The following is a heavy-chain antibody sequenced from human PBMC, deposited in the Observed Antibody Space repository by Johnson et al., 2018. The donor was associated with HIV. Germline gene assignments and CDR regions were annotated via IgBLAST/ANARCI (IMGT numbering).Heavy chain of an antibody. Sequence: MQLVESGGGLIQPGGSLRLSCAASGFTVSSNYMSWVRQAPGKGLEWVSVIYSGGSTYYADSVKGRFTIFRDNSKNTLYLQMGSLRAEDMAVYYCARASGEWDAFDIWGQGTVVTVSS. CDR3: ARASGEWDAFDI. V-gene: IGHV3-66*03. J-gene: IGHJ3*02. CDR2: IYSGGST. D-gene: IGHD3-10*01. CDR1: GFTVSSNY.